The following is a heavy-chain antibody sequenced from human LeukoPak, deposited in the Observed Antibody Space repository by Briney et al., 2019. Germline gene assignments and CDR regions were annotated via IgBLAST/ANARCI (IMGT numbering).Heavy chain of an antibody. D-gene: IGHD6-6*01. CDR1: GFTFSSYW. CDR2: INTDGSST. CDR3: AKEEYSISPALDY. Sequence: GGSLRLSCAASGFTFSSYWMHWVRQAPGKGLVWVSRINTDGSSTSYADSVKGRFTISRDNFKNTLYLQLNSLRPEDTAVYYCAKEEYSISPALDYWGQGTLVTVSS. J-gene: IGHJ4*02. V-gene: IGHV3-74*01.